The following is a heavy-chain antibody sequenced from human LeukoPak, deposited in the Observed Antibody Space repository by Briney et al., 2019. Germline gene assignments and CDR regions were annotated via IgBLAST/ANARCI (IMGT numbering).Heavy chain of an antibody. CDR2: IYPGDSDT. CDR3: ARSGFYYYGSGDLTFDY. D-gene: IGHD3-10*01. J-gene: IGHJ4*02. V-gene: IGHV5-51*01. Sequence: GESLKISCKGSGYSFTSYWIGWVRQMPGKGLEWMGIIYPGDSDTGYSPSFQGQVTISADKSISTAYLQWSSLKASDTAMYYCARSGFYYYGSGDLTFDYWGQGTLVTVSS. CDR1: GYSFTSYW.